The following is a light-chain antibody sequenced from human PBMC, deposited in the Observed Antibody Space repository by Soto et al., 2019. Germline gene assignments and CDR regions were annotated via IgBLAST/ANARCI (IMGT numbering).Light chain of an antibody. Sequence: EIVLTQSPGTLPLSPGERATLSCRASQSLSSSQLAWYQQKPGQAPRLLIHDASSRATGISDRFTGSGSGTDFTLTITTLEAEDFAVYYCQQYGSSPRTFGLGTKVDIK. J-gene: IGKJ1*01. CDR2: DAS. CDR1: QSLSSSQ. CDR3: QQYGSSPRT. V-gene: IGKV3-20*01.